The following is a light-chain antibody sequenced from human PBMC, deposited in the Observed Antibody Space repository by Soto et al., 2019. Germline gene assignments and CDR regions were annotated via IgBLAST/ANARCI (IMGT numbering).Light chain of an antibody. V-gene: IGKV3D-15*02. CDR2: DAS. CDR1: QSVSSN. Sequence: EIVMTQSPDILSVSPGERATLSCRASQSVSSNLAWYQQKPGQAPRLLIYDASNRATGIPARFSGSGSGTEFTLTISSLQSEDFALYYCQQHDILPITFGQGTRLEIK. CDR3: QQHDILPIT. J-gene: IGKJ5*01.